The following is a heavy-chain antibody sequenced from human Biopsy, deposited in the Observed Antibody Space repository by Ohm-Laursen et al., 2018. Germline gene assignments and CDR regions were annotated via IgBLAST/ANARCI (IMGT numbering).Heavy chain of an antibody. CDR2: ISSSNTI. Sequence: SLRLSCAASGFTFSNYEMNWVRQAPGKGLEWVSYISSSNTIYYADSVKGRFTISRDNSKKTVYLQMKSLRAEDTAVYYCAKEVFSAVGTSGFDPWGQGTLVTVSS. D-gene: IGHD1/OR15-1a*01. V-gene: IGHV3-48*03. CDR3: AKEVFSAVGTSGFDP. CDR1: GFTFSNYE. J-gene: IGHJ5*02.